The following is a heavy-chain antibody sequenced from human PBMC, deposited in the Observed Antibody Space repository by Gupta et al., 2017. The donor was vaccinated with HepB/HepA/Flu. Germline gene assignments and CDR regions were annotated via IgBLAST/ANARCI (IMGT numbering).Heavy chain of an antibody. Sequence: QVQLVQSAAEVKKPGASVKISCKASGFTLTSYTVHWVRQAAGQRLEWVGWINAGNDNTQYSPSVQGRGTMTTDTSANTAYMELSSLTSEDTAVYFCAREDIQGSNYYSAPFDPWGQGTLVTVSS. CDR2: INAGNDNT. D-gene: IGHD3-22*01. V-gene: IGHV1-3*01. CDR1: GFTLTSYT. CDR3: AREDIQGSNYYSAPFDP. J-gene: IGHJ5*02.